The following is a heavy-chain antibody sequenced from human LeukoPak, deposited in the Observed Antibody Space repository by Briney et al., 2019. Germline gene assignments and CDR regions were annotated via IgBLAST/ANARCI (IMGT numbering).Heavy chain of an antibody. D-gene: IGHD2/OR15-2a*01. CDR2: ISYDGSNK. Sequence: PGRSLRLSCAASGFTFSSYGMHWVRQAPGKGLEWVAVISYDGSNKYYADSVKGRFTISRDNSKNTLCLQMNSLRAEDTAVYYCAKVLRTTRWNDAFDIWGQGTMVTVSS. CDR3: AKVLRTTRWNDAFDI. CDR1: GFTFSSYG. V-gene: IGHV3-30*18. J-gene: IGHJ3*02.